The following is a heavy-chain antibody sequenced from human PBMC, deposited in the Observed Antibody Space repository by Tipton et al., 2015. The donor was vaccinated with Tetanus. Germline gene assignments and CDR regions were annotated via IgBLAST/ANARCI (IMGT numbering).Heavy chain of an antibody. J-gene: IGHJ2*01. V-gene: IGHV3-48*02. CDR2: FSTYRKTI. D-gene: IGHD3-16*01. CDR1: GFNFHSYS. CDR3: ARDLSYYDYIWGGDRDRYFDL. Sequence: SLRLSCAGSGFNFHSYSMNWVRQAPGKGLEWIACFSTYRKTIYYADAVKGRFTISRDNAKNTLFLQMSSLTDEDTAVYHCARDLSYYDYIWGGDRDRYFDLWGRGTLVTVSS.